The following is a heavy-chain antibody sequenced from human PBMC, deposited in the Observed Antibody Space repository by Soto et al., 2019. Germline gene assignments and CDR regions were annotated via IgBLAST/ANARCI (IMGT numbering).Heavy chain of an antibody. CDR3: ARERTARPYYYYGMDV. Sequence: PGGSLRLSCAASGLTVSSNYMSGVRQAPGKGLEWVSVIYSGGNTYYADSVKGRFTISRDNSKNTLYLQMNSLRAEDTAVYYCARERTARPYYYYGMDVWGQGTTVTVSS. V-gene: IGHV3-53*01. D-gene: IGHD6-6*01. CDR2: IYSGGNT. CDR1: GLTVSSNY. J-gene: IGHJ6*02.